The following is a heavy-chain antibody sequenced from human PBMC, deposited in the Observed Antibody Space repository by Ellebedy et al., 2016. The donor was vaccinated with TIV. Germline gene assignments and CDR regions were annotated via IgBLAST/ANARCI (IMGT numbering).Heavy chain of an antibody. V-gene: IGHV1-8*01. CDR2: EDTNSGIT. J-gene: IGHJ6*02. CDR1: GYTFTDYD. D-gene: IGHD6-19*01. CDR3: ARFHRGSGWGSGHYYYGMDV. Sequence: ASVKVSCKASGYTFTDYDINWVRQATGQGLEWMGWEDTNSGITGNEQKFQGRVTMTWNTSTGTADMELSRLTSADTAVDFCARFHRGSGWGSGHYYYGMDVWGQGATVTVSS.